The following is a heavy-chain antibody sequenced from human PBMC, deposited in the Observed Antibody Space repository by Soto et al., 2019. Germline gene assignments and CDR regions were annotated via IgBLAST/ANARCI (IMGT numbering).Heavy chain of an antibody. D-gene: IGHD2-2*01. CDR3: ARAAEYCSSTSCYPDY. CDR1: GFTFSSYG. Sequence: GGSLRLSCAASGFTFSSYGMHWVRQAPGKGLEWVAVIWYDGSNKYYADSVKGRFTISRDNSKNTLYLQVNSLRAEDTAVYYCARAAEYCSSTSCYPDYWGQGTLVTVSS. V-gene: IGHV3-33*01. CDR2: IWYDGSNK. J-gene: IGHJ4*02.